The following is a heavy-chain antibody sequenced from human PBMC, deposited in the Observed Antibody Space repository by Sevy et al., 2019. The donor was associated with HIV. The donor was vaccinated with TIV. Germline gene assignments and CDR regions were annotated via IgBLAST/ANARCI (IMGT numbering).Heavy chain of an antibody. D-gene: IGHD3-22*01. Sequence: ASVKVSCKASGYTFTNYAMHWVRQAPGQRLEWMGWINTGNDKTEYSQKFQGRVTIARDTSASTAYMELSSLRSEDTALYYCAREHREYYYATTDYYTLAIFFDYCGQGTLVTVSS. CDR2: INTGNDKT. V-gene: IGHV1-3*04. CDR3: AREHREYYYATTDYYTLAIFFDY. J-gene: IGHJ4*02. CDR1: GYTFTNYA.